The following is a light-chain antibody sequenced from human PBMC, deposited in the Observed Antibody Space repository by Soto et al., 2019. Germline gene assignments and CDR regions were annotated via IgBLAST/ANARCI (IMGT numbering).Light chain of an antibody. Sequence: EIVMTQSPATLSVSPGERVTLSCRASQSVSSSFAWYQHKPGQAPMLLISGASTKATGIPARFSGSGSGTEVPLTLSSLQSEDFAVYYCQQYNNWPPFTFGPGTKVDIK. J-gene: IGKJ3*01. CDR1: QSVSSS. V-gene: IGKV3-15*01. CDR2: GAS. CDR3: QQYNNWPPFT.